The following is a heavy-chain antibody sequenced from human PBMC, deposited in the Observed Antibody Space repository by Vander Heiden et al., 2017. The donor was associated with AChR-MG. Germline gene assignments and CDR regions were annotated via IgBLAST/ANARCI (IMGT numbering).Heavy chain of an antibody. V-gene: IGHV3-53*01. CDR1: GFTVSSNY. Sequence: EVQLVESGGGLIQPGGSLRLSCAASGFTVSSNYMSWVRQAPGKGLEWVSVIYSGGSTYYADSVKGRFTISRDNSKNTLYLQMNSLRAEDTAVYYCARDPSQGYGESDYWGHGTLVTVSS. D-gene: IGHD4-17*01. CDR3: ARDPSQGYGESDY. J-gene: IGHJ4*01. CDR2: IYSGGST.